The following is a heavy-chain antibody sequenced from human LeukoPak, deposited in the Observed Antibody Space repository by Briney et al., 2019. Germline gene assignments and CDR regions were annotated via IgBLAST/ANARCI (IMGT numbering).Heavy chain of an antibody. J-gene: IGHJ5*01. CDR1: GGSISSYY. D-gene: IGHD1-1*01. Sequence: SETLSLTCTVSGGSISSYYWSWIRLPPGKGLEWIGYIYYSGSTNYNPSLSDRVTISVDTSKNQFSLRLSSVTAADTAVYYCAGDRTGNNWFDPWGQGTLVTVSS. CDR3: AGDRTGNNWFDP. CDR2: IYYSGST. V-gene: IGHV4-59*01.